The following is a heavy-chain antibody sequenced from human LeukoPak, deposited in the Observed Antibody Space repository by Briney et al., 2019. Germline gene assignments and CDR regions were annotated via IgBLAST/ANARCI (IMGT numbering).Heavy chain of an antibody. CDR3: ARDGLVATEDYYYGMDV. V-gene: IGHV3-21*01. D-gene: IGHD5-12*01. CDR2: ISGSGANI. J-gene: IGHJ6*02. CDR1: GFTFSSYA. Sequence: GGPLSLSCAASGFTFSSYAMSWVRQAPGKGLGWVSSISGSGANIYYAESVKGRFTISRDNAKNSLYLQMNSLRAEDTAVYYCARDGLVATEDYYYGMDVWGQGTTVSVSS.